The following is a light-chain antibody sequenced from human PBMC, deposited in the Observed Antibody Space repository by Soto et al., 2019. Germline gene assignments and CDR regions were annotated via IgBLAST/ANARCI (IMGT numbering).Light chain of an antibody. V-gene: IGKV1-5*03. CDR1: QSISNW. J-gene: IGKJ2*01. Sequence: DIQMTQSPSTLSASVGDRVTITCRASQSISNWLAWYQQKPGKAPKLLIFKASTLESGVPARFSGSGSATEFTLTISSLQSEDFAVYYCQQYDSWPHTFGLGTSLEIK. CDR3: QQYDSWPHT. CDR2: KAS.